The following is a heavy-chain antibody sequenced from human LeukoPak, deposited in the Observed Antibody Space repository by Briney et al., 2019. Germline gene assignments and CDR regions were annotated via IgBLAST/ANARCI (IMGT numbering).Heavy chain of an antibody. CDR3: AKAPDLRGYFDY. D-gene: IGHD4-17*01. CDR2: ISWNSGSI. CDR1: GFTFDDYA. Sequence: GGSLRLSCAASGFTFDDYAMHWVRQAPGKGLEWVSGISWNSGSIGYADSVKGRFTISRDNAKTSLYLQMNSLRAEDTALYYCAKAPDLRGYFDYWGQGTLVTVSS. J-gene: IGHJ4*02. V-gene: IGHV3-9*01.